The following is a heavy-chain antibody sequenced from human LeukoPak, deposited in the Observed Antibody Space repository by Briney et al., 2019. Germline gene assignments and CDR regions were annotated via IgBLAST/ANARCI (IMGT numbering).Heavy chain of an antibody. D-gene: IGHD3-10*01. CDR2: IGTAGDT. CDR3: ARTWARDGSGSYYKGAFDI. V-gene: IGHV3-13*01. Sequence: GGSLRLSCAASGFTFSSYDMHWARQATGKGLEWVSAIGTAGDTYYPGSVKGRFTISRENAKNSLYLQMNSLRAGDTAVYYCARTWARDGSGSYYKGAFDIWGQGTMVTVSS. CDR1: GFTFSSYD. J-gene: IGHJ3*02.